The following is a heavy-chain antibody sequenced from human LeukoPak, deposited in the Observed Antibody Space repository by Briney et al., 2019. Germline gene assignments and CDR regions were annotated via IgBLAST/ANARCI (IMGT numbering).Heavy chain of an antibody. V-gene: IGHV4-34*01. CDR2: INHSGST. CDR1: GGSFSGYY. J-gene: IGHJ6*03. Sequence: PSETLSLTCAVYGGSFSGYYWSWIRQPPGKGLEWIGEINHSGSTNYNPSLKSRVTISVDTSKNQFSLKLSSVTAADTAVYYCARAYSTGYYYYYMDVWGKGTTVTVSS. D-gene: IGHD4-11*01. CDR3: ARAYSTGYYYYYMDV.